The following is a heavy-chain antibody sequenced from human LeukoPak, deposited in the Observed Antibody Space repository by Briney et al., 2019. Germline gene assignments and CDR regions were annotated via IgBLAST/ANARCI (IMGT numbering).Heavy chain of an antibody. CDR1: GFTFSSYA. D-gene: IGHD5-18*01. V-gene: IGHV3-30-3*01. Sequence: GGSLRLSCAASGFTFSSYAMHWVRQAPGKGLEWVAVISYDGSNKYYADSVKGRFTISRDNAKNSLYLQMNSLRAEDTAVYYCAREPDTGLSRWGQGTLVTVSS. CDR3: AREPDTGLSR. CDR2: ISYDGSNK. J-gene: IGHJ4*02.